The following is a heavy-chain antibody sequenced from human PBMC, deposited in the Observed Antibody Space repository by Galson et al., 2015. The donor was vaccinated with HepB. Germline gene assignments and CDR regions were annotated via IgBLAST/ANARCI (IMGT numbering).Heavy chain of an antibody. CDR2: INHSGST. CDR3: ARGGLSFYYGSGSHDY. Sequence: SETLSLTCTVYGGSFSTYYWSWIRQPPGKGLEWIGEINHSGSTNCNPSLKSRVSISIDTSQNQFSLKVTSVTAADTAVYYCARGGLSFYYGSGSHDYWGQGTLVTVSS. V-gene: IGHV4-34*01. J-gene: IGHJ4*02. D-gene: IGHD3-10*01. CDR1: GGSFSTYY.